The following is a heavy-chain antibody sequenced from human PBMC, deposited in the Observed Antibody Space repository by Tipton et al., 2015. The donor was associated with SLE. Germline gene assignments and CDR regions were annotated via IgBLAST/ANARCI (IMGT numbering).Heavy chain of an antibody. J-gene: IGHJ3*02. D-gene: IGHD4-17*01. CDR1: GFTFTNAW. V-gene: IGHV3-21*04. CDR2: ISGSSSYI. CDR3: ATTVTTWGAFDI. Sequence: GSLRLSCAASGFTFTNAWMNWVRQAPGKGLEWVSSISGSSSYIYYADSLKGRFSISRDISKNTLYLQMDILRADDTAVYYCATTVTTWGAFDIWGQGTKVTVSS.